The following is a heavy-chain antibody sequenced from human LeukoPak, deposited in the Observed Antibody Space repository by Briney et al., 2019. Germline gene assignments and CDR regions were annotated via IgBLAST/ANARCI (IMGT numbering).Heavy chain of an antibody. CDR2: ISGSGGST. D-gene: IGHD2-2*01. J-gene: IGHJ6*02. Sequence: PGGSLRLTCAASGFTFSSYSMNWVRQAAGKGLEWVSAISGSGGSTYYAAFVKGRFTISRDNSKKSPYLQMNSLRAEDTAVYYCARANRYCSSTSCSSYYYYYGMDVWGQGTTVTVSS. CDR1: GFTFSSYS. CDR3: ARANRYCSSTSCSSYYYYYGMDV. V-gene: IGHV3-23*01.